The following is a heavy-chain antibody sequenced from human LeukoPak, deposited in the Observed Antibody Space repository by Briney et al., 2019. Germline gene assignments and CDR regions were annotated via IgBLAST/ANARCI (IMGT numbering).Heavy chain of an antibody. J-gene: IGHJ4*02. D-gene: IGHD3-22*01. CDR3: AREGDYYDTSGTLDY. CDR1: GGSICSGNYY. CDR2: IYTSGST. Sequence: PSETLSLTCTVSGGSICSGNYYWSWIRKPAGKGLEWIGRIYTSGSTNYNPSLKSRVTISVDTSKNQFSLKLSSVTAADTAVYYCAREGDYYDTSGTLDYWGQGTLVTVSS. V-gene: IGHV4-61*02.